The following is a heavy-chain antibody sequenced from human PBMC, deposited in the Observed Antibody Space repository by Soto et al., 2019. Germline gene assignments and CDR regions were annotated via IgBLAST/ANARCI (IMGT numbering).Heavy chain of an antibody. CDR1: GGAISSGDYY. J-gene: IGHJ4*02. D-gene: IGHD2-21*02. CDR2: IYYSGST. Sequence: PSETLSLTFNVGGGAISSGDYYWSWIRPPPGKGLEWIGYIYYSGSTYYDPSLKSRVTISVDTSKNQFSLKLSSVTAADTAVYYCARDDTVVTLSLDYWGQGTLVTVS. CDR3: ARDDTVVTLSLDY. V-gene: IGHV4-30-4*01.